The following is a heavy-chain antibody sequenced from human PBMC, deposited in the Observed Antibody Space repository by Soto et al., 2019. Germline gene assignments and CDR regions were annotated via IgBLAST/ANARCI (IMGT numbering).Heavy chain of an antibody. Sequence: PSETLSLTCTVSVGAISSSSYYWGWIRQPPGKGLEWIGSIYYSGSTYYNPSLKSRVTISVDTSKNQFSLKLSSVTAADTAVYYCARLATVTTHFDYWGQGTLVTVSS. V-gene: IGHV4-39*01. J-gene: IGHJ4*02. CDR2: IYYSGST. D-gene: IGHD4-17*01. CDR3: ARLATVTTHFDY. CDR1: VGAISSSSYY.